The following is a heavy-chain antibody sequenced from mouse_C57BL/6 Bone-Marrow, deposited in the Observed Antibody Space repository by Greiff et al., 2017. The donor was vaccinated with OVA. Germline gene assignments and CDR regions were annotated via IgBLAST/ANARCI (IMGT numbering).Heavy chain of an antibody. J-gene: IGHJ2*03. CDR1: GYTFTSYW. Sequence: VQLQQPGAELVKPGASVKMSCKASGYTFTSYWITWVKQRPGQGLEWIGDIYPGSGSTNYNEKFKGKATLTVDTSSSTAYLQLRSLTSEDSAVYYCASTDLDYWGQGTSPTVSS. V-gene: IGHV1-55*01. CDR3: ASTDLDY. CDR2: IYPGSGST.